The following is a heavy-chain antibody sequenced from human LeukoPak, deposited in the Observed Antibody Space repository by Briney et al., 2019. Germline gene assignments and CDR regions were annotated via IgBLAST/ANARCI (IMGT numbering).Heavy chain of an antibody. CDR2: IFGSGGIA. D-gene: IGHD6-19*01. V-gene: IGHV3-23*01. J-gene: IGHJ4*02. CDR1: GFTFNSYA. CDR3: AKTTTGYSSGRYPGWPVDY. Sequence: PGGSLRLSCAASGFTFNSYAMYWVRQAPGKGLEWVSGIFGSGGIAHYADSVKGRFTIFRDNSKNTVYLQMNSLRAEDTAVYYCAKTTTGYSSGRYPGWPVDYWGQGTLVTVSS.